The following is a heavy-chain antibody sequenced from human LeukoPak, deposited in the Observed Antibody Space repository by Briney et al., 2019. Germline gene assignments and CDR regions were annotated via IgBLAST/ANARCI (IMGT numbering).Heavy chain of an antibody. CDR1: GGSISSGGYY. Sequence: SETLSHTCTVSGGSISSGGYYWSWIRQHPGKGLEWIGYIYYGGSTYYNPSLKSRVTISVDTSKNQFSLKLSSVTAADTAVYYCARDKPYGSGSYIDYWGQGTLVTVSS. CDR3: ARDKPYGSGSYIDY. V-gene: IGHV4-31*03. J-gene: IGHJ4*02. D-gene: IGHD3-10*01. CDR2: IYYGGST.